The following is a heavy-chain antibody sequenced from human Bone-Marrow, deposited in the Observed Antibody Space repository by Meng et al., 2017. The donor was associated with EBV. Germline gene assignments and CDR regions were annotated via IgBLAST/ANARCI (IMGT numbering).Heavy chain of an antibody. Sequence: QVQHQQGGAGLLKPSYTLSLNCAVYGGSLSDSYWNWIRHSPGKGLEWIGEINHSGNADYNPSLKSRVTISVDTSKNHFSLKLSSVTAADTAVYYCARGVWDHWGQGILVTVSS. CDR1: GGSLSDSY. CDR2: INHSGNA. D-gene: IGHD1-26*01. V-gene: IGHV4-34*01. J-gene: IGHJ4*02. CDR3: ARGVWDH.